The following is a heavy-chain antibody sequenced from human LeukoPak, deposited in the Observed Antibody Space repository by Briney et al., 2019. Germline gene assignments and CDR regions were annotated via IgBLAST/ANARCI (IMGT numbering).Heavy chain of an antibody. D-gene: IGHD2-15*01. J-gene: IGHJ4*02. CDR2: ISASGVTT. CDR1: GFTFNTYA. Sequence: EGSLRLSCAASGFTFNTYAMTWVRQAPGKGLEWVSDISASGVTTYYADSVRGRFTISRDNSKNTLSLQINSLRAEDTAVYYCAKERSEVVVAATNYWGQGTLVTVSS. V-gene: IGHV3-23*01. CDR3: AKERSEVVVAATNY.